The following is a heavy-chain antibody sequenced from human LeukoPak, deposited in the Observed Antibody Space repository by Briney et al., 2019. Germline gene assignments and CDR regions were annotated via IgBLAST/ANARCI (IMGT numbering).Heavy chain of an antibody. CDR1: GGSISSYY. CDR3: AREGGFHSPAGI. CDR2: ISYTGNT. D-gene: IGHD1-26*01. J-gene: IGHJ3*02. V-gene: IGHV4-4*08. Sequence: SETLSLTCTVSGGSISSYYWSWIRQSPGKGLEWIGYISYTGNTNYNPSLKSRVTISVDTSKNQFSLKLSSVTAADTAVYYCAREGGFHSPAGIWGQGTMVTVSS.